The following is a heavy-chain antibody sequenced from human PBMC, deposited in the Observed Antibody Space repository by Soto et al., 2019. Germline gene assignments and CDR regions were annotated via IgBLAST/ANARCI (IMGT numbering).Heavy chain of an antibody. CDR1: GGTFSSYT. D-gene: IGHD2-15*01. Sequence: SVKVSCKASGGTFSSYTISWVRQAPGQGLEWMGRIIPILGIANYAQKFQGRVTITADESTSTAYMELSSLRSEDTAVYYCARRSYCSGGSCFVYYYYYGMDVWGQGTTVTVSS. V-gene: IGHV1-69*02. CDR3: ARRSYCSGGSCFVYYYYYGMDV. J-gene: IGHJ6*02. CDR2: IIPILGIA.